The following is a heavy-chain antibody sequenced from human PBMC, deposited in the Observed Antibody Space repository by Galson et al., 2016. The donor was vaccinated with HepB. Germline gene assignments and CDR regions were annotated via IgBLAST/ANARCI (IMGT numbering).Heavy chain of an antibody. D-gene: IGHD4-17*01. V-gene: IGHV3-23*01. Sequence: SLRLSCAASGFTFSSYAVSWVRQAPGEGLEWVISGRGGSTYYADSVKGRFTISRDNSKNTVYLQMNSLRAGDTAVYYCAKEGDYSYDYYSMDVWGQGTTVTVSS. CDR3: AKEGDYSYDYYSMDV. CDR2: ISGRGGST. CDR1: GFTFSSYA. J-gene: IGHJ6*02.